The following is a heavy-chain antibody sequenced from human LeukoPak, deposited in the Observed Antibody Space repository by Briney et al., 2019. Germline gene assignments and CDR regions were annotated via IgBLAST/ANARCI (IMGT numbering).Heavy chain of an antibody. CDR2: INYDGTTT. D-gene: IGHD5-12*01. CDR1: GYNFICYW. Sequence: PGGSLRLSCAASGYNFICYWMHWVRQAPGKGLVWISRINYDGTTTSYADSVKGRFTIYRVNAKNTLYLQMNSLRAENTAAFYCEKGLRRGYSGYVIDYWGQGAPITVSS. CDR3: EKGLRRGYSGYVIDY. V-gene: IGHV3-74*01. J-gene: IGHJ4*02.